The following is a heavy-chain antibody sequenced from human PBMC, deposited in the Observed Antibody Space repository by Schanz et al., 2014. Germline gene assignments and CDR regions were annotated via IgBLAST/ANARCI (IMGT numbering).Heavy chain of an antibody. CDR3: ARDDSPSTKPFDS. CDR1: GFTFGTFW. CDR2: INQDGSDK. D-gene: IGHD2-21*01. V-gene: IGHV3-7*01. J-gene: IGHJ4*02. Sequence: EVQLVESGGGLLQPGGSLRLSCAASGFTFGTFWMSWVRQAPGKGLEWVANINQDGSDKHYVDSVKGRFTISRDNAKNSLYLQMNSLRAEDTAVYYCARDDSPSTKPFDSWGQGTLVSVSS.